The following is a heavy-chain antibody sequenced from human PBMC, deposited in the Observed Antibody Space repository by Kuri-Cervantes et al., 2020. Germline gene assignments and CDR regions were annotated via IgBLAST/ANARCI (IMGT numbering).Heavy chain of an antibody. V-gene: IGHV3-7*01. CDR3: AREGEAAAGYYFDY. J-gene: IGHJ4*02. Sequence: GESLKISCAASGFTFSSYWMSWVRQAPGKGLEWVANIKQDGSEKYYVDSVKGRFTISRDNAKNSLYLQMNSLRDEDTAVYYCAREGEAAAGYYFDYWGQGTLVTVSS. CDR1: GFTFSSYW. CDR2: IKQDGSEK. D-gene: IGHD6-13*01.